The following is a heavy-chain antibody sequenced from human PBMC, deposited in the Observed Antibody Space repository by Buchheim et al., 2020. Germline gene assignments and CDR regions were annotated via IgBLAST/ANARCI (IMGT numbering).Heavy chain of an antibody. D-gene: IGHD2-15*01. CDR2: IWYDGSNK. J-gene: IGHJ6*02. Sequence: QVQLVESGGGVVQPGRSLRLSCAASGFTFSSYGMHCVRQAPGKGLEWVAVIWYDGSNKYYADSVKGRFTISRDNSKNTLYLQMNSLSAEDTAVYYCARGGATLRYYGMDVWGQGTT. CDR3: ARGGATLRYYGMDV. V-gene: IGHV3-33*01. CDR1: GFTFSSYG.